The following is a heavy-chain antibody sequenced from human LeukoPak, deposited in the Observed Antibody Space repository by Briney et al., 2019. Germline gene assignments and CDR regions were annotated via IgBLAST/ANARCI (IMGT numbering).Heavy chain of an antibody. CDR2: IFPSGGEI. D-gene: IGHD6-19*01. Sequence: GGSLRLSCEASGFTFSTFAMIWVRQPPGKGLEWVSSIFPSGGEIHYADSVRGRFTISRDNSKSTLSLQMNSLRAEDTAVYYCAKAGPDTAVAGHKPFDYWGQGTLVTVSS. CDR1: GFTFSTFA. V-gene: IGHV3-23*01. CDR3: AKAGPDTAVAGHKPFDY. J-gene: IGHJ4*02.